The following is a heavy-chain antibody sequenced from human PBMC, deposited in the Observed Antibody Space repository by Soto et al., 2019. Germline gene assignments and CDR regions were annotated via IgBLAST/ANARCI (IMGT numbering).Heavy chain of an antibody. J-gene: IGHJ3*02. D-gene: IGHD6-19*01. CDR1: GYTLTTYS. Sequence: QVQLVQSGAEVKKPGASVKVSCKASGYTLTTYSMHWVRQAPGQRLEWMGWMNPLNGDTKYSQRFQGRLTIIRDTSASTAYMELSSLRSEDTAIYYCARGNSGAFDIWGQGTMVTASS. CDR3: ARGNSGAFDI. V-gene: IGHV1-3*01. CDR2: MNPLNGDT.